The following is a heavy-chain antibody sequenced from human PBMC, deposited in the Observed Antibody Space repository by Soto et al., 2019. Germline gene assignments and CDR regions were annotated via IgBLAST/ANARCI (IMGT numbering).Heavy chain of an antibody. D-gene: IGHD3-10*01. CDR2: FRTSGDGGTT. J-gene: IGHJ4*02. V-gene: IGHV3-23*01. CDR3: AKKVNSGPGSQYFDY. Sequence: LRLSCAASGFTFSSYSMSWVRQAPGKGLEWVSGFRTSGDGGTTYYADSVKGRFTISRDNSKNMLFLQMNSLRAEDTAIYYCAKKVNSGPGSQYFDYWGQGTLVTVSS. CDR1: GFTFSSYS.